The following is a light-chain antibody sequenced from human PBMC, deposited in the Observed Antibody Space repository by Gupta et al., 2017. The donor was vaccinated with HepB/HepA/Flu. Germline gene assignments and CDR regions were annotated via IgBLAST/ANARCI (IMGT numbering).Light chain of an antibody. CDR3: QQRNYSPWT. CDR1: QGIGNY. J-gene: IGKJ1*01. Sequence: DVQLTQPPYFLSASVGDRVTFTCRASQGIGNYLAWYQQKPGKAPKLLIYDASTVKSGVPSRFRGGGSGTEFTLTINSRQPEDFASYYCQQRNYSPWTFGQGTKVEIK. V-gene: IGKV1-9*01. CDR2: DAS.